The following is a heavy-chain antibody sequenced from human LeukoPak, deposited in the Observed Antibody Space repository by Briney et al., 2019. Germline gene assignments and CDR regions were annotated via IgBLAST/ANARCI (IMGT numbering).Heavy chain of an antibody. CDR2: INDDGSAT. J-gene: IGHJ4*02. V-gene: IGHV3-74*01. CDR1: GLTFSNYW. CDR3: AREILAPGKTHDY. Sequence: PGGSLRLSCAASGLTFSNYWMHWVRQVRGKGLVWVSRINDDGSATFYADSVKGRFTISRDNAKNTLFLQINSLRAEDTAVYYCAREILAPGKTHDYWGQGTLVTVSS.